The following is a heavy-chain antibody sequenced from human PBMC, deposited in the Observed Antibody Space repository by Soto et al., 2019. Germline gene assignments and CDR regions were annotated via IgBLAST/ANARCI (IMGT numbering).Heavy chain of an antibody. J-gene: IGHJ4*02. Sequence: GGSLRLSCAASGFKFSNYAMSWVRQAPGKGPEWVSLISATGGGTYYADSVKGRFTISRDNSHNTLYLQVHSLTAEDTAVYYCAKDRRAGGNSAFYFDFWGQGAQVTVSS. CDR3: AKDRRAGGNSAFYFDF. CDR1: GFKFSNYA. D-gene: IGHD3-16*01. CDR2: ISATGGGT. V-gene: IGHV3-23*01.